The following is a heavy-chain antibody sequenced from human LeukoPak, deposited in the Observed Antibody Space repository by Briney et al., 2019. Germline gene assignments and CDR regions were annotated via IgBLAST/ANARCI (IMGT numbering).Heavy chain of an antibody. CDR2: INPDGSRT. D-gene: IGHD3-9*01. V-gene: IGHV3-74*01. CDR3: ARDFEAPSNC. J-gene: IGHJ4*02. CDR1: GFTLSSYW. Sequence: GGSLRLSCAASGFTLSSYWIHWVRQAPGEGLVWVSRINPDGSRTDYADSVKGRFTISRDNTKNTVDLQVNSLRAEDTAVYYCARDFEAPSNCWGQGTLVTVSS.